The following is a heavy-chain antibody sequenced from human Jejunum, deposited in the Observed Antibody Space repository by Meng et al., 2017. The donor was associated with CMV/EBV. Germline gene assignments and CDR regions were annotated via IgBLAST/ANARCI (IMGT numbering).Heavy chain of an antibody. CDR1: YW. D-gene: IGHD3-3*01. CDR2: INQDGSEK. CDR3: ARGGITVFGVVIIDYYGMDV. V-gene: IGHV3-7*01. Sequence: YWVAGVRQAPGKGVEWVANINQDGSEKYYVESVRGRSTISRDNAKNSLYLQMSSLRAEDTAVYFCARGGITVFGVVIIDYYGMDVWGQGTTVTVSS. J-gene: IGHJ6*02.